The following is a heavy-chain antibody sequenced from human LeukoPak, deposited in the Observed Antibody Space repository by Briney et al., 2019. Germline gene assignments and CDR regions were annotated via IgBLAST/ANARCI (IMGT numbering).Heavy chain of an antibody. V-gene: IGHV1-58*01. CDR3: AADPYDYGDYVLGY. J-gene: IGHJ4*02. CDR2: IVVGSGNT. CDR1: GFTFTSSA. D-gene: IGHD4-17*01. Sequence: SVKVSCKASGFTFTSSAVQWVRQARGQRLEWIGGIVVGSGNTSYAQKFQERVTITRDMSTSTAYMELSSLRSEDTAVYYCAADPYDYGDYVLGYWGQGTLVTVSS.